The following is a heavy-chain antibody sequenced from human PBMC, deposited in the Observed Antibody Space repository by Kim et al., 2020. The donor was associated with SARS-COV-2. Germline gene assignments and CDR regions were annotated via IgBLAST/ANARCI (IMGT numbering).Heavy chain of an antibody. CDR1: GFTFSDYY. V-gene: IGHV3-11*01. CDR3: ARDRESSSWYFDY. CDR2: ISSSGSTI. D-gene: IGHD6-13*01. Sequence: GGSLRLSCAASGFTFSDYYMSWIRQAPGKGLEWVSYISSSGSTIYYADSVKGRFTISRDNAKNSLYLQMNSLRAEDTAVYYCARDRESSSWYFDYWGQGTLVTVSS. J-gene: IGHJ4*02.